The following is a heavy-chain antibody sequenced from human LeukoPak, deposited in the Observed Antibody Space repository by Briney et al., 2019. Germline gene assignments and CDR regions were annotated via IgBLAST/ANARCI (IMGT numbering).Heavy chain of an antibody. D-gene: IGHD5-24*01. CDR3: ARIGYNHYFDY. CDR2: INPNSGGT. CDR1: VYTFTDYY. J-gene: IGHJ4*02. Sequence: ASVTVSCNDSVYTFTDYYLHLVRQAPGQGLEWMGWINPNSGGTNYAQTFQGRVTMTRDTSITTAYLELSRLRSDDTAVYYCARIGYNHYFDYWGQGTLVTVSS. V-gene: IGHV1-2*02.